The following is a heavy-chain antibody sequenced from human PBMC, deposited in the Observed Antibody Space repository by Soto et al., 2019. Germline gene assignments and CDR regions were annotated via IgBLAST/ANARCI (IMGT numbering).Heavy chain of an antibody. V-gene: IGHV1-3*01. D-gene: IGHD6-19*01. CDR1: GYTFSRYA. CDR3: ARDGAVAGDSNFDY. J-gene: IGHJ4*02. Sequence: ASVNVSCKASGYTFSRYAMDWVRQAPGQRLEWMGWINAGNGKTKYSQKFQGRVTISTDTSASTAYMELSSLRSEDTAVYYCARDGAVAGDSNFDYWGQGTLVTVSS. CDR2: INAGNGKT.